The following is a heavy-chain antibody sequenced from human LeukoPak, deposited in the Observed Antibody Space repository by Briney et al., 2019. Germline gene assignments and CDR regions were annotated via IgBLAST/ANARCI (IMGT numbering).Heavy chain of an antibody. J-gene: IGHJ3*02. CDR3: AGMVVAAYDAFDI. CDR1: GYTFTGYY. V-gene: IGHV1-2*02. CDR2: INPNSGGT. D-gene: IGHD2-15*01. Sequence: GASVKVSCKASGYTFTGYYMHWVRQAPGQGLEWMGWINPNSGGTNYAQKFQGRVTMTRDTSISTAYMELSRLRSDDTAVYYCAGMVVAAYDAFDIWGQGTMVTVSS.